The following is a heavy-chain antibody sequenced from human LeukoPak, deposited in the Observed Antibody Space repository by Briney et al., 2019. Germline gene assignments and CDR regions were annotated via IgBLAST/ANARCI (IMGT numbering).Heavy chain of an antibody. V-gene: IGHV3-74*01. CDR2: LTSDGRST. J-gene: IGHJ4*02. Sequence: GGSLRLSCAASGFTFSDYWMHWVLQAPGKGLVWVSRLTSDGRSTSYADSVKGRFTMSRDNAKNTLFLQMNSLRDEDTAVYYCARGASTYSDYWGQGTPVTVSS. CDR3: ARGASTYSDY. CDR1: GFTFSDYW.